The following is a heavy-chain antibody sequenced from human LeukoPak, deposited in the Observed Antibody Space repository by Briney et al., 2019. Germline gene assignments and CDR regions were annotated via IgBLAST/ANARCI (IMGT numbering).Heavy chain of an antibody. D-gene: IGHD3-10*01. J-gene: IGHJ6*03. V-gene: IGHV3-48*01. Sequence: PGGSLRLSCAASGFTFSSYAMSWVRQAPGKGLEWVSYISSSSSTIYYADSVKGRFTISRDNAKNSLYLQMNSLRAEDTAVYYCATCYYGSGYYYMDVWGKGTTVTVSS. CDR3: ATCYYGSGYYYMDV. CDR1: GFTFSSYA. CDR2: ISSSSSTI.